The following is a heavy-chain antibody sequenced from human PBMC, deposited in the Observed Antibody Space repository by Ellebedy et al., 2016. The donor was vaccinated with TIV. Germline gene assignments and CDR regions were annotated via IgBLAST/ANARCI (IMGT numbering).Heavy chain of an antibody. CDR3: ATDNLPGRIAVAGTLH. CDR1: GYTLTELS. V-gene: IGHV1-24*01. J-gene: IGHJ4*02. CDR2: FDPEDGET. D-gene: IGHD6-19*01. Sequence: ASVKVSCKVSGYTLTELSMHWVRQAPGKGLEWMGGFDPEDGETIYAQKFQGRVTMTEDTSTDTAYMELSSLRSEDTAVYYCATDNLPGRIAVAGTLHWGQGTLVTVSS.